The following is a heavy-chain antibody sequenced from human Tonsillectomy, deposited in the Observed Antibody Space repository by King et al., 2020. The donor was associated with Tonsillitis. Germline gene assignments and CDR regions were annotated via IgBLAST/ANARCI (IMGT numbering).Heavy chain of an antibody. J-gene: IGHJ5*02. CDR3: ARDSEENHYDDSAYSFT. CDR2: ISPMINRV. V-gene: IGHV1-69*09. Sequence: QVQLVESGAEVKKPGSSVNVSCKASGGIFSTYAISWVRQAPGQGLEWMGRISPMINRVNYAQKFQGRVTITADRSTTTSYLELASLRSEDTAMYYCARDSEENHYDDSAYSFTWGQGTLVTVSS. D-gene: IGHD3-22*01. CDR1: GGIFSTYA.